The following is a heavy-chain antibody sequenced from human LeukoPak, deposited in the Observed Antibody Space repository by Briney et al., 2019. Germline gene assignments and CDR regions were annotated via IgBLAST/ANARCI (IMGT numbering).Heavy chain of an antibody. D-gene: IGHD4-17*01. CDR1: GFTFSSYA. V-gene: IGHV3-30-3*01. J-gene: IGHJ4*02. CDR3: ARVWDYAEALFDY. CDR2: ISYDGSNK. Sequence: PGGSLRLSCAASGFTFSSYAMHWVRQAPGKGLEWVAVISYDGSNKYYADSVKGRFTISRDNSKNTLYLQMNSLRAEDTAVYYCARVWDYAEALFDYWGQGTLVTVSS.